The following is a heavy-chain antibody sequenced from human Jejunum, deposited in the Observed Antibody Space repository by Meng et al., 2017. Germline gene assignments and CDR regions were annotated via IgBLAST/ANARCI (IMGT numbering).Heavy chain of an antibody. CDR3: ARHTGNLGFDY. J-gene: IGHJ4*02. CDR2: INTNTGNA. CDR1: GYTFSSQP. V-gene: IGHV7-4-1*02. D-gene: IGHD4-23*01. Sequence: QVQLVQSESELKKPGASVKVSCKASGYTFSSQPLNWVRQAPGQGLEWIGWINTNTGNANYGPDFTGRFVFSLDTSVSTAYLQISSLSAEDTAVYYCARHTGNLGFDYWGQGTLVTVSS.